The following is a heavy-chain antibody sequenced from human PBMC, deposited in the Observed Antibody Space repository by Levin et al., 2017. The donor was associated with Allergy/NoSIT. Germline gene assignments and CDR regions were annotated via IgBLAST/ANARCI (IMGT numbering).Heavy chain of an antibody. D-gene: IGHD6-13*01. CDR1: GFTFRDCA. J-gene: IGHJ3*01. CDR2: IRNKAYGGTT. CDR3: TSSHAGYSSSWFEY. V-gene: IGHV3-49*04. Sequence: SGGSLRLSCTASGFTFRDCAMNWVRQAPGKGLQWVGFIRNKAYGGTTDYAASVKGRFTISRDDSRSIAYLQMNSLKNEDTAVYYCTSSHAGYSSSWFEYWGQGTMVTVSS.